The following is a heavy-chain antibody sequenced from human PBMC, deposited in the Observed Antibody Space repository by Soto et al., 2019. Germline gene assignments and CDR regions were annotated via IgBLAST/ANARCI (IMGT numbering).Heavy chain of an antibody. J-gene: IGHJ4*02. CDR2: INSDGSST. D-gene: IGHD3-3*01. CDR3: ARAGYYDCWSGYYTGFDY. CDR1: GFTFSSYW. V-gene: IGHV3-74*01. Sequence: GGSLRLSCAASGFTFSSYWMHWVRQAPGKGLVWVSRINSDGSSTSYADSVKGRFTISRDNAKNTLYLQMNSLRAEDTAVYYFARAGYYDCWSGYYTGFDYWDQGTLVTVSS.